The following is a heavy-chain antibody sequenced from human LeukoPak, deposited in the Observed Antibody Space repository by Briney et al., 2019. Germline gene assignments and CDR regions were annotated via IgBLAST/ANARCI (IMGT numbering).Heavy chain of an antibody. J-gene: IGHJ4*02. Sequence: GASVKVSCKASGGTFSSYAISWVRQAPGQGLEWMGRIIPIFGTANYAQKFQGRVTITTDESTSTAYMELSSLRSEDTAVYYCARVWRDGYSSDYFDYWGQGTLVTVSS. D-gene: IGHD5-24*01. CDR2: IIPIFGTA. CDR3: ARVWRDGYSSDYFDY. V-gene: IGHV1-69*05. CDR1: GGTFSSYA.